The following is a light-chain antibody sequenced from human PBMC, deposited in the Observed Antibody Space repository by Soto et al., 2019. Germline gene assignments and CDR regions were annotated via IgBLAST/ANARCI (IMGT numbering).Light chain of an antibody. V-gene: IGKV1-33*01. Sequence: DIQMTQSPSSLSASVGDRVTITCQASQDISNYLNWYQQKPGKAPKLLIYDESNLETGVPSRFSGSGSGTDFTFTISSLQPEDIATYYCQQYDNLLPLTFGGGTKVEIK. CDR3: QQYDNLLPLT. CDR1: QDISNY. J-gene: IGKJ4*01. CDR2: DES.